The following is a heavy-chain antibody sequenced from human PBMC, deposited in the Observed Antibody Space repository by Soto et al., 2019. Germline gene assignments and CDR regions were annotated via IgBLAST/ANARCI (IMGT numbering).Heavy chain of an antibody. Sequence: ASVKVSCKASGGTFSSYAISWVRQAPGQGLEWMGGIIPIFGTANYAQKFQGRVTITADESTSTAYRELSSLRSEDTAVYYCARWGNYGDWRYYYYGMDVWGQGTTVTVSS. J-gene: IGHJ6*02. V-gene: IGHV1-69*13. D-gene: IGHD4-17*01. CDR1: GGTFSSYA. CDR3: ARWGNYGDWRYYYYGMDV. CDR2: IIPIFGTA.